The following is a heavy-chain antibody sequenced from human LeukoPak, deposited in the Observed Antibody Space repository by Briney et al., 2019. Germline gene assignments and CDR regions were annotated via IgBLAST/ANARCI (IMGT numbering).Heavy chain of an antibody. CDR1: GGSISSGDYY. J-gene: IGHJ4*02. CDR3: ARDGANYDFPFDY. Sequence: SQTLSLTCTVSGGSISSGDYYWSWIRQPPGKGLEWIRYIYYSGSTYYNPSLKSRVTISVDTSKNQFSLKLSSVTAANTAVYYCARDGANYDFPFDYWGQGTLVTVSS. V-gene: IGHV4-30-4*08. CDR2: IYYSGST. D-gene: IGHD3-3*01.